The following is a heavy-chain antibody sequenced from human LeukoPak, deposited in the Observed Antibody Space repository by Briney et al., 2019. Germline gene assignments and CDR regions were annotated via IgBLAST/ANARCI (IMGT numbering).Heavy chain of an antibody. D-gene: IGHD5-18*01. CDR1: GGSISSGGYY. V-gene: IGHV4-31*03. J-gene: IGHJ4*02. Sequence: SQTLSLTCTVSGGSISSGGYYWSWIRQHPGKGLEWIGYIYYSGSTYYNPSLKGRVTISVDTSKNQFSLKLSSVTAADTAVYYCARVPRGYSQLIDYWGQGTLVTVSS. CDR3: ARVPRGYSQLIDY. CDR2: IYYSGST.